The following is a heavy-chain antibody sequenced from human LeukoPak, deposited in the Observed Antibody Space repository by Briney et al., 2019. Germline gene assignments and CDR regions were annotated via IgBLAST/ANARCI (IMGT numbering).Heavy chain of an antibody. Sequence: PSETLSLTCSVSGGSISSYYWSWIRQPPGKGLEWMGHVYYTRSANYNPSLESRVTMSVDTSKNQFSLRLTSVTAADTAVYFCARNEWRYGAYFDYWGQGSLVTVSS. J-gene: IGHJ4*02. V-gene: IGHV4-59*01. CDR2: VYYTRSA. CDR1: GGSISSYY. CDR3: ARNEWRYGAYFDY. D-gene: IGHD5-12*01.